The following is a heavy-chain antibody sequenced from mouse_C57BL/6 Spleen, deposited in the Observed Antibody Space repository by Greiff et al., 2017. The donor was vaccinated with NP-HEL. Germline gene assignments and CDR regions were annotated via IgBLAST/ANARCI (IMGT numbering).Heavy chain of an antibody. CDR1: GYTFTDYY. CDR2: INPNNGGT. J-gene: IGHJ2*01. V-gene: IGHV1-26*01. D-gene: IGHD2-4*01. CDR3: ARWVYYDYDAGFDY. Sequence: VQLQQSGPELVKPGASVKISCKASGYTFTDYYMNWVKQSHGKSLEWIGDINPNNGGTSYNQKFKGKATLTVDKSSSTAYMELRSLTSEDSAVYYCARWVYYDYDAGFDYWGQGTTLTVSS.